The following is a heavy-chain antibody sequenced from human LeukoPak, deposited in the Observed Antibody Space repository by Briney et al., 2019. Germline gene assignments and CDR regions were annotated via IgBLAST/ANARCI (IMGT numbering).Heavy chain of an antibody. CDR3: TRDGGSFCDFDY. D-gene: IGHD1-26*01. CDR1: GFSFRNYA. J-gene: IGHJ4*02. Sequence: GGSLGLSCVASGFSFRNYAILWVRQAPGKGLVYVSVINTDGRITYYADSVKGRFTISRDNSKNTVYLQMGSLRGEDMAVYYCTRDGGSFCDFDYWGQGALVTVSS. CDR2: INTDGRIT. V-gene: IGHV3-64*02.